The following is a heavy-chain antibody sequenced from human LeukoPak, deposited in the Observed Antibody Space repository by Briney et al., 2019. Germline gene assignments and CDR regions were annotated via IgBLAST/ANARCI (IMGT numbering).Heavy chain of an antibody. J-gene: IGHJ5*02. CDR2: ISAYNGNT. CDR1: GGTFSSYA. Sequence: ASVKVSCKASGGTFSSYAISWVRQAPGQGLEWMGWISAYNGNTNYAQKLLGRVTMTTDTSTSTAYMELRSLRSDDTAVYYCARVYNWNYHWFDPWGQGTLVTVSS. D-gene: IGHD1-7*01. V-gene: IGHV1-18*01. CDR3: ARVYNWNYHWFDP.